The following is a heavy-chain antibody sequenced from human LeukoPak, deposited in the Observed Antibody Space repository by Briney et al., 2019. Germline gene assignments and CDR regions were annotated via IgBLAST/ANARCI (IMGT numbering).Heavy chain of an antibody. D-gene: IGHD4-11*01. CDR2: INSSSNI. J-gene: IGHJ4*02. CDR1: GFTFSAYD. V-gene: IGHV3-69-1*01. Sequence: GGSLRLSCAASGFTFSAYDMNWVRQAPGKGLEWVSYINSSSNIYYADSVKGRFTISRDNAKNSLYLQMNSLRAEDTAVYYCAYSNSFDYWGQGTLVTVSS. CDR3: AYSNSFDY.